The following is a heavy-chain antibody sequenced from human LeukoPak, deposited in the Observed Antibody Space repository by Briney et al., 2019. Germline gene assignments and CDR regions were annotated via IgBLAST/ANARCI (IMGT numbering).Heavy chain of an antibody. CDR1: GYTFTGYY. V-gene: IGHV1-69*05. CDR2: IIPIFGTA. Sequence: GASVKVSCKASGYTFTGYYIHWVRQAPGQGLEWMGGIIPIFGTANYAQKFQGRVTITTDESTSTAYMELSSLRSEDTAVYYCAREIATTVTYNWFDPWGQGTLVTVSS. D-gene: IGHD4-17*01. CDR3: AREIATTVTYNWFDP. J-gene: IGHJ5*02.